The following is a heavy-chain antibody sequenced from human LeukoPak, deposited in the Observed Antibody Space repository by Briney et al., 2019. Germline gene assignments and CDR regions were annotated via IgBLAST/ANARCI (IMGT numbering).Heavy chain of an antibody. CDR2: ISSSSSYI. D-gene: IGHD3-3*01. V-gene: IGHV3-21*04. J-gene: IGHJ4*02. CDR3: ANSITTIGVLVIPVWPLEY. Sequence: GGSLRLSCAASGFTFSSYSMNWVRQAPGKGLEWVSSISSSSSYIYYADSVKGRFTISRDNAKNSLYLQMNSLRAEDTAVYYCANSITTIGVLVIPVWPLEYWGQGTLVTVSS. CDR1: GFTFSSYS.